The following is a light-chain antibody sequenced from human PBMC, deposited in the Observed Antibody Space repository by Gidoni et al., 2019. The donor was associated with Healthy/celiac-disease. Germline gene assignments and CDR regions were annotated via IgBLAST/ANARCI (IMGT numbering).Light chain of an antibody. CDR1: SGHSSYA. Sequence: LVLTQSPSASASLAASVKLTCTLSSGHSSYAIAWHQQQPEKGPRYLMKLNSDGSHSKGDGIPDRFSGSSSGAERYLTISSLQSEDEADYYCQTWGTGIVVFGGGTKLTVL. CDR2: LNSDGSH. V-gene: IGLV4-69*01. J-gene: IGLJ2*01. CDR3: QTWGTGIVV.